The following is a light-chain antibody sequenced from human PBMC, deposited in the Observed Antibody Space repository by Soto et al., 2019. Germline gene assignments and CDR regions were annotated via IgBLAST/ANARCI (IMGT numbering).Light chain of an antibody. V-gene: IGKV3-20*01. CDR3: QQYGSSTELT. CDR2: GAS. Sequence: EIVLTQSPGTLSLSPRERATLSCRASQSVSSSYLAWYQQKPGQAPRLLIYGASSRATGIPDRFSGSGSGTDFTLTISRLEPEDFAVYYCQQYGSSTELTFGGGTKVEIK. CDR1: QSVSSSY. J-gene: IGKJ4*01.